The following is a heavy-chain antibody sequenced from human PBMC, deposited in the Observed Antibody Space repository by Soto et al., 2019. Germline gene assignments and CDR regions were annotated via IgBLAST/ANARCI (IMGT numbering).Heavy chain of an antibody. CDR2: ISAYNGNT. V-gene: IGHV1-18*01. J-gene: IGHJ6*02. CDR1: GYTITSYG. Sequence: ASVKVSCTASGYTITSYGISWVRQAPGQGLEWMGWISAYNGNTNYAQKFQGRVTITKDTSTSTAYMQLRSLVSDDTTGYYCWRDMLAWAGTDYYYYYCRDVWGQGTTVTVSS. D-gene: IGHD6-19*01. CDR3: WRDMLAWAGTDYYYYYCRDV.